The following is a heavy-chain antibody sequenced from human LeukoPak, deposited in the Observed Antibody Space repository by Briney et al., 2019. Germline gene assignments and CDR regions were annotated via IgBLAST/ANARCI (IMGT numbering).Heavy chain of an antibody. CDR1: GFSVTNNY. D-gene: IGHD5-24*01. J-gene: IGHJ4*02. CDR3: ARGDGYNFFDY. V-gene: IGHV3-53*01. Sequence: GGSLRLSCAVSGFSVTNNYMSWVRQAPGKGLEWVSVFYVGGATYYADSVKGRFTISKDNSENTLYLQMKSLRAEDTAVYYCARGDGYNFFDYWGQGTLVTVSS. CDR2: FYVGGAT.